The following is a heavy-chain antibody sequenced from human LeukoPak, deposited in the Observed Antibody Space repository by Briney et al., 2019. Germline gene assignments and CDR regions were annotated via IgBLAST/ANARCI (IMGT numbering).Heavy chain of an antibody. CDR1: GFTFSSYW. D-gene: IGHD3-3*01. Sequence: GGSLRLPCAASGFTFSSYWMNWVRQAPGKGLVWVSRIDTDGSSTTYADSVKGRFTISRDNAKNMLYLQMNTLRAEDTAVYYCARGLTIFGVVNDGLDIWGQGTKVTVSS. J-gene: IGHJ3*02. CDR2: IDTDGSST. CDR3: ARGLTIFGVVNDGLDI. V-gene: IGHV3-74*01.